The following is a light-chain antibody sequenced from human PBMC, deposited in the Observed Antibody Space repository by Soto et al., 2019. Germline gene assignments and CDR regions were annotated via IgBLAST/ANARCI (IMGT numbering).Light chain of an antibody. V-gene: IGKV1-5*03. J-gene: IGKJ1*01. Sequence: SPATLIGSVGDRVTITCRASQTISSWLAWYQQKPGQAPKLLIYKASTLKSGVPSRFSGSGSGTEFTLTISSLQPDDFAPYYCQHYNSYSEAFGQGT. CDR3: QHYNSYSEA. CDR2: KAS. CDR1: QTISSW.